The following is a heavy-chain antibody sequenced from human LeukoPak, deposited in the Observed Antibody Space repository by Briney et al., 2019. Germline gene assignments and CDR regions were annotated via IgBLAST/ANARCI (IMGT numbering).Heavy chain of an antibody. J-gene: IGHJ4*02. Sequence: GASAKVSCKASGYTFTGYYMHWVRQAPGQGLEWMGGFDPEDGETIYAQKFQGRVTMTEDTSTDTAYMELSSLRSEDTAVYYCATAHYGDYAREYWGQGTLVTVSS. D-gene: IGHD4-17*01. CDR2: FDPEDGET. CDR1: GYTFTGYY. CDR3: ATAHYGDYAREY. V-gene: IGHV1-24*01.